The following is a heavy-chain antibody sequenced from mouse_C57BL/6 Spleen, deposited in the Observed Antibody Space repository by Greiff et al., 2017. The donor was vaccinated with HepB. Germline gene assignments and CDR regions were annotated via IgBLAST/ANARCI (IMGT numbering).Heavy chain of an antibody. CDR1: GFTFSDYG. Sequence: VKLVESGGGLVKPGGSLKLSCAASGFTFSDYGMHWVRQAPEKGLEWVAYISSGSSTIYYADTVKGRFTISRDNAKNTLFLQMTSLRSEDTAMYYCAHSSQSPWFACWGQGTLVTVSA. D-gene: IGHD6-2*01. J-gene: IGHJ3*01. CDR3: AHSSQSPWFAC. CDR2: ISSGSSTI. V-gene: IGHV5-17*01.